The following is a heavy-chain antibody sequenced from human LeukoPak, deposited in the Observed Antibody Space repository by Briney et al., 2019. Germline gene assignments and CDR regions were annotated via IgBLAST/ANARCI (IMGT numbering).Heavy chain of an antibody. CDR2: IDPSDSET. Sequence: GESLKISCKASGYSFTSYWIGWVRQMPGKGLEWMGIIDPSDSETRYTPSFQGQVTISVDKSLTTADLQWDSLKASDTAMYYCARQTAMGRSGDYWGQGTLVTVSS. CDR3: ARQTAMGRSGDY. J-gene: IGHJ4*02. V-gene: IGHV5-51*01. D-gene: IGHD5-18*01. CDR1: GYSFTSYW.